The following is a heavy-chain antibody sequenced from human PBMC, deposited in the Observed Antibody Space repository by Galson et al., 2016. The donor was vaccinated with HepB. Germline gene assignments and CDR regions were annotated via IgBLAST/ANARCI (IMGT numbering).Heavy chain of an antibody. J-gene: IGHJ4*02. Sequence: SLRLSCAASGFTFSDYYMSWIRQAPGKGLKWISYISSSSSYTNYADSVKGRFTISRDNAKNSLYLQMNSLRAEDTAVYYCARVKGREGIVGAVDYWGQGTLVTVSS. V-gene: IGHV3-11*06. CDR3: ARVKGREGIVGAVDY. D-gene: IGHD1-26*01. CDR2: ISSSSSYT. CDR1: GFTFSDYY.